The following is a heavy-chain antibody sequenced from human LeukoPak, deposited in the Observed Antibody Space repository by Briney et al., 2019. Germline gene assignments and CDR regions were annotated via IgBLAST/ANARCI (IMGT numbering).Heavy chain of an antibody. CDR1: GGTFSSYA. CDR2: IIPIFGTA. V-gene: IGHV1-69*05. D-gene: IGHD6-6*01. CDR3: ALIDGIAARYAPVG. J-gene: IGHJ4*02. Sequence: SVKVSCKASGGTFSSYAISWVRQAPGQGLEWMGGIIPIFGTANYAQKFQGRVTITTDESASTAYMELSSLRSEDTAVYYCALIDGIAARYAPVGWGQGTLVTVSS.